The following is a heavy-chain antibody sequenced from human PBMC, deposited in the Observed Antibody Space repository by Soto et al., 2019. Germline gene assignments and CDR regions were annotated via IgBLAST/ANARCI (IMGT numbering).Heavy chain of an antibody. CDR3: AGAPNESTVTRLYYYYGMDV. Sequence: SETLSLTCTVSGGSISSYYWSWIRQPAGKGLEWIGRIYTSGSTNYNPSLKSRVTMSVDTSKNQFSLKLSSVTAADTAVYYCAGAPNESTVTRLYYYYGMDVWGQGTTVTAP. J-gene: IGHJ6*02. CDR2: IYTSGST. V-gene: IGHV4-4*07. CDR1: GGSISSYY. D-gene: IGHD4-17*01.